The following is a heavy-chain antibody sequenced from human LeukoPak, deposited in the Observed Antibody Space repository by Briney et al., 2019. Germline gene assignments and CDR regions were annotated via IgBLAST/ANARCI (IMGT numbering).Heavy chain of an antibody. Sequence: SETLSLTCAVYGGSFSGYYWSWIRQPPGKGLEWIGEINHSGSTNYNPSLKSRVTISVDTSKNQFSLKLSSVTAADTAVYYCAGNPHITMVRGVIDWFDPWGQGTLVTVSS. D-gene: IGHD3-10*01. J-gene: IGHJ5*02. V-gene: IGHV4-34*01. CDR2: INHSGST. CDR1: GGSFSGYY. CDR3: AGNPHITMVRGVIDWFDP.